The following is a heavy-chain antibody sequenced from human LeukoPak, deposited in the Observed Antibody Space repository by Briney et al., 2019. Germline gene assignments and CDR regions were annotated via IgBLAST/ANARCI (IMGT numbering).Heavy chain of an antibody. CDR2: IYYSGST. V-gene: IGHV4-59*01. CDR1: GGSISSYY. D-gene: IGHD3-22*01. CDR3: ARGYDSSGWTSLDY. Sequence: KPSETLSLTCTVSGGSISSYYWSWIRQPPGKGLEWIGYIYYSGSTNYNPSLKSRVTISVDTSKNQFSLKLSSVTAADTAVYYCARGYDSSGWTSLDYWGQGTLVTVSS. J-gene: IGHJ4*02.